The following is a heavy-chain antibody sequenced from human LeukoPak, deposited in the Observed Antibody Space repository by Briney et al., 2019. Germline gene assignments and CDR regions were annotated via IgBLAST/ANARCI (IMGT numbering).Heavy chain of an antibody. J-gene: IGHJ4*02. CDR1: EFTFSAYG. V-gene: IGHV3-30*02. CDR3: AKGGGGVVTAIIDY. CDR2: IRYDGSKK. D-gene: IGHD2-21*02. Sequence: GGSLRLSCAASEFTFSAYGMHWVRQTPGKGLEWVAFIRYDGSKKYYADSVKGRFTISRDNSRNTLYLQMNSLRPEDTAVYYCAKGGGGVVTAIIDYWGQGILVTVSS.